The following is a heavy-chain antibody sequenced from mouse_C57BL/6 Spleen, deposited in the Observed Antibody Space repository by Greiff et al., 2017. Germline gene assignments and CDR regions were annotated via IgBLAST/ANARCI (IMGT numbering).Heavy chain of an antibody. Sequence: EVKVEESGGGLVQPGGSMKLSCVASGFTFSNYWMNWVRQSPEKGLEWVAQIRLKSDNYATHYAESVKGRFTISRDDSKSSVYLQMNNLRAEDTGIYYGTGEVYYDHRYWYFDVWGTGTTVTVSS. D-gene: IGHD2-4*01. J-gene: IGHJ1*03. CDR2: IRLKSDNYAT. CDR1: GFTFSNYW. V-gene: IGHV6-3*01. CDR3: TGEVYYDHRYWYFDV.